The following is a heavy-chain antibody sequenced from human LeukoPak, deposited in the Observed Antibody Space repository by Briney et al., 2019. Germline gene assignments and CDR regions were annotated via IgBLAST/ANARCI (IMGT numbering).Heavy chain of an antibody. CDR1: GFTFSSYA. Sequence: PGGSLRLSCAASGFTFSSYAMHWVRQAPGKGLEWVAVISYDGSNKYYADSVKGRFTIFRDNSKNTLYLQMNSLRAEDTAVYYCARDPPEYYGSGSYYRYWGQGTLVTVSS. J-gene: IGHJ4*02. CDR2: ISYDGSNK. CDR3: ARDPPEYYGSGSYYRY. D-gene: IGHD3-10*01. V-gene: IGHV3-30*04.